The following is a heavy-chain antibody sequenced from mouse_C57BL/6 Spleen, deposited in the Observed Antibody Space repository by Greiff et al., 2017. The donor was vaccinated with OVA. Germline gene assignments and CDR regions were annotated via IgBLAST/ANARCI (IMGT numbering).Heavy chain of an antibody. CDR2: ISGGGGNT. V-gene: IGHV5-9*01. CDR1: GFTFSSYT. CDR3: AKFYYSNYVSYFDY. Sequence: DVKLVESGGGLVKPGGSLKLSCAASGFTFSSYTMSWVRQTPEKRLEWVATISGGGGNTYYPDSVKGRFTISRDNAKNTLYLQMSSLRSEDTALYYCAKFYYSNYVSYFDYWGQGTTLTVSS. D-gene: IGHD2-5*01. J-gene: IGHJ2*01.